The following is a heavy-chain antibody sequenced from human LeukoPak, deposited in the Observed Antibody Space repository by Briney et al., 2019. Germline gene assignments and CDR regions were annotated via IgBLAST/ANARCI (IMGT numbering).Heavy chain of an antibody. J-gene: IGHJ4*02. Sequence: GGSLRLSCAASGFTFSSFGMHWVRQAPGEGLEWVAYIGYTGTDTYYADSVKGRFTISRDNSKNTVHLQVNSLRAADTALYSCARDLTERKYYIAYWGQGTLVTVPS. CDR1: GFTFSSFG. CDR3: ARDLTERKYYIAY. V-gene: IGHV3-30*02. D-gene: IGHD2-8*02. CDR2: IGYTGTDT.